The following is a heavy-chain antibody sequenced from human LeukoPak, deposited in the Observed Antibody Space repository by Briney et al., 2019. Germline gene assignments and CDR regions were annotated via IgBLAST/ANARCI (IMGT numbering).Heavy chain of an antibody. CDR3: AAGDPFNYYMDR. Sequence: GASVKVSCKASGGTFSGHGISWVRQAPGQGLEWMGGLIPIFGATNYTQRFQGRITITTDDSTTTAYMELSGLTSEDTAVYFCAAGDPFNYYMDRWGKGTTVTVFS. CDR2: LIPIFGAT. J-gene: IGHJ6*03. CDR1: GGTFSGHG. D-gene: IGHD4-17*01. V-gene: IGHV1-69*05.